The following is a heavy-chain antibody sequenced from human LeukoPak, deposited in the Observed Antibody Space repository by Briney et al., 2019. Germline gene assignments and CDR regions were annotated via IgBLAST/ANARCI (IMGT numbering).Heavy chain of an antibody. D-gene: IGHD3-16*02. V-gene: IGHV4-34*01. Sequence: SETLSLTCAVYGGSFSGYYWSWIRQPPGKGLEWIGEINHSGSTNYNPSLKSRVTISVDTSKNQFSLKLSSVTAADTAVYYCASTSRYTGSDYWGQGTLVTVSS. CDR3: ASTSRYTGSDY. CDR1: GGSFSGYY. J-gene: IGHJ4*02. CDR2: INHSGST.